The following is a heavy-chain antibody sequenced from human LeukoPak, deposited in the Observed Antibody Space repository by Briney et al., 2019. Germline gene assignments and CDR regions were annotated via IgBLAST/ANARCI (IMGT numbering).Heavy chain of an antibody. J-gene: IGHJ3*02. D-gene: IGHD2-15*01. Sequence: SETLSLTCTVSGGSIGSYYWSWIRQPPGKGLEWSGYIYYSGSTNYNPSLKSRVTISVDTSKNQFSLKLSSVTAADTAVYYCARAGAGYCSGGSCDDAFDIWGQGTMVTVSS. CDR1: GGSIGSYY. CDR2: IYYSGST. CDR3: ARAGAGYCSGGSCDDAFDI. V-gene: IGHV4-59*01.